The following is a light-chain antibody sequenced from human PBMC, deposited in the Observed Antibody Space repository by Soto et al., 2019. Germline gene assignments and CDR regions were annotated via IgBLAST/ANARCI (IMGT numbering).Light chain of an antibody. V-gene: IGLV1-44*01. CDR1: SSNIGRNS. CDR2: SDD. J-gene: IGLJ3*02. Sequence: QSVLTRPPSASGTPGQRVTISCSGSSSNIGRNSVNWFQQVPGTPPKLLIYSDDRRPSGVPDRFSASKSGASASLAISGLQSEDGADYYCAAWDNSVLGVWVFGGGTQLTVL. CDR3: AAWDNSVLGVWV.